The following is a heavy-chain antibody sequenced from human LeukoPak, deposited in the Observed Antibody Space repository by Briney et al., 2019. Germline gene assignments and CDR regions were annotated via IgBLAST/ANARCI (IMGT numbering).Heavy chain of an antibody. V-gene: IGHV3-23*01. CDR3: ARASSGWANNAFDI. D-gene: IGHD6-19*01. CDR1: GFTFSSYA. CDR2: ISGSGGRT. J-gene: IGHJ3*02. Sequence: GGSLRLSCAASGFTFSSYAMSWVRQAPGKGLEWVSGISGSGGRTHYADSVKGRFTISRDNSKNTLYLQMNSLRAEDTAVYYCARASSGWANNAFDIWGQGTMVTVSS.